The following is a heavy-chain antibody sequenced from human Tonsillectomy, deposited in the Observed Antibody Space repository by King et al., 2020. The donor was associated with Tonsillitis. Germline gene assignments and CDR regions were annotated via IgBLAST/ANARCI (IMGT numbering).Heavy chain of an antibody. D-gene: IGHD2-21*01. CDR1: GFTCSNYA. J-gene: IGHJ6*02. Sequence: VQLVQSGAEVKKPGASVKVSCKASGFTCSNYAFSWVRQAPGQGLEWMGCGSACKCNRDFAQKLQGRVTMTTDTSTSTAYMELRSLKSDDTAIYYCARDGDTNYYYYGMDVWGQGTTVTVSS. CDR2: GSACKCNR. V-gene: IGHV1-18*04. CDR3: ARDGDTNYYYYGMDV.